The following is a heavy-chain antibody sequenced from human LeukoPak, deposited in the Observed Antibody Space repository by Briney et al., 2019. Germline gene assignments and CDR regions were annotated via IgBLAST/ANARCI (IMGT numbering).Heavy chain of an antibody. V-gene: IGHV3-21*01. D-gene: IGHD6-19*01. CDR1: GFTFSSYS. CDR2: ISSSSSYI. CDR3: ARNLVSSGWYDY. J-gene: IGHJ4*02. Sequence: GGSLRPSCAASGFTFSSYSMNWVRQAPGKGLEWVSSISSSSSYIYYADSVKGRFTISRDNAKNSLYLQMNSLRAEDTAVYYCARNLVSSGWYDYWGQGTLVTVSS.